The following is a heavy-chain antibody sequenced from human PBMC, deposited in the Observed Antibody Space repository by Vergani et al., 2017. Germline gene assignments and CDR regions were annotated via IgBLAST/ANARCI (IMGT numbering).Heavy chain of an antibody. D-gene: IGHD5-12*01. CDR3: TKGSRGYTGYFFDY. V-gene: IGHV3-23*04. J-gene: IGHJ4*02. Sequence: VQLVESGGDLVQPGGSLRLSCAASGFSFPGYAMSWVRQAPGKGLEWVSSVSGSSATPYYADSVKGRFIISRDNSKNTLHLQMNSLRADDTAVYYCTKGSRGYTGYFFDYWGQGTLATVSS. CDR2: VSGSSATP. CDR1: GFSFPGYA.